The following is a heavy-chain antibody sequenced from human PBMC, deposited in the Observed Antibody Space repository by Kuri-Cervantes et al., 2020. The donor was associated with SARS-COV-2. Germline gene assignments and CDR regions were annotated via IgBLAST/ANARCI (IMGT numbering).Heavy chain of an antibody. Sequence: GGSLRLSCAASGFTFSSYAMSWVRQAPGKGLEWVSAISGSGGSTYYADSVKGRFTISRDNSKNALYLQMNSLRAEDTAVYYCAKVAQLTYCGCDCYFFYYYGMDVWGQGTTVTVSS. J-gene: IGHJ6*02. CDR2: ISGSGGST. V-gene: IGHV3-23*01. D-gene: IGHD2-21*01. CDR3: AKVAQLTYCGCDCYFFYYYGMDV. CDR1: GFTFSSYA.